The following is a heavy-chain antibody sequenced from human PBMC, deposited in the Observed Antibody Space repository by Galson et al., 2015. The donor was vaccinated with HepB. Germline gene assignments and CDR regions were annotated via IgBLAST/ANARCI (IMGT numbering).Heavy chain of an antibody. D-gene: IGHD3-3*01. Sequence: SLRLSCAASGLTFDDYAMHWVRQAPGKGLEWVSGISWNSGSIGYADSVKGRFTISRDNAKNSLYLQTNSLRAEDTALYYCAKQGGRFLEYTGWFDPWGQGTLVTVSS. J-gene: IGHJ5*02. CDR3: AKQGGRFLEYTGWFDP. CDR1: GLTFDDYA. V-gene: IGHV3-9*01. CDR2: ISWNSGSI.